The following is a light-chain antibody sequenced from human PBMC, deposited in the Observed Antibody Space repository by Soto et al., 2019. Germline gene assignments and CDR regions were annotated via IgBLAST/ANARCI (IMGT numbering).Light chain of an antibody. Sequence: QLTQSPSFLSASVGDRVTITCRASQVISTYLAWYQQKPGKAPNLLIFSTSTLRSGVPSRFSGSGSGTEFTLTISSLQPEDFATYYCQQLSSYPLAFGQGTRLEIK. CDR1: QVISTY. J-gene: IGKJ5*01. V-gene: IGKV1-9*01. CDR2: STS. CDR3: QQLSSYPLA.